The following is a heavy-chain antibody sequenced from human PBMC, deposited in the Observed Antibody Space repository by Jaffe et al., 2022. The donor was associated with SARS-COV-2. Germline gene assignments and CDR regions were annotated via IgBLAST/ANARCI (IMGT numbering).Heavy chain of an antibody. J-gene: IGHJ3*02. CDR3: ARGRLGYCSSTSCYWAFDI. D-gene: IGHD2-2*01. Sequence: QVQLVQSGAEVKKPGASVKVSCKASGYTFTSYNINWVRQATGQGLEWMGWMNPNSGNTGYAQKFQGRVTMTRNTSISTAYMELSSLRSEDTAVYYCARGRLGYCSSTSCYWAFDIWGQGTMVTVSS. CDR1: GYTFTSYN. V-gene: IGHV1-8*01. CDR2: MNPNSGNT.